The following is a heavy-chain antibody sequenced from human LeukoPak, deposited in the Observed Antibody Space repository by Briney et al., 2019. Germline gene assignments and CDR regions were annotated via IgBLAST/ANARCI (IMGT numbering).Heavy chain of an antibody. Sequence: PGGSLRLSCAASGFTFSNAWMSWVRQAPGKGLEWVGRIKSKTDGGTTDYAAPVKGRFTISRDDSKNMLYLQMNSLKTEDTAVYYCTTRRGYSGYDSFDYWGQGTLVTVSS. V-gene: IGHV3-15*01. D-gene: IGHD5-12*01. CDR1: GFTFSNAW. J-gene: IGHJ4*02. CDR3: TTRRGYSGYDSFDY. CDR2: IKSKTDGGTT.